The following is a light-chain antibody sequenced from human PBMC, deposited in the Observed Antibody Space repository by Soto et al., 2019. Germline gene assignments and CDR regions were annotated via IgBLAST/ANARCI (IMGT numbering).Light chain of an antibody. CDR3: QQSYSTWLT. Sequence: DIQMTQFPSSLSASVGDRVTITCRASQSISNYLNWYQQKPGKAPKLLIYAASSLQSGVPSRFRGSGSGTDFTLTISSLQPEDFATYYCQQSYSTWLTFGGGTKVDI. CDR1: QSISNY. CDR2: AAS. J-gene: IGKJ4*01. V-gene: IGKV1-39*01.